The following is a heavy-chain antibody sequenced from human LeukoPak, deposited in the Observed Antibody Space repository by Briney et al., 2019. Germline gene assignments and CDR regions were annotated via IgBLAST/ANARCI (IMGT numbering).Heavy chain of an antibody. J-gene: IGHJ4*02. V-gene: IGHV3-66*01. Sequence: GGSLRLSCAASEFTVSVNYMSWVRQAPGKGLEWVSVIYSGNNTHYADSVKGRFTISRDNSKNTLYLQMNSLRAEDTAVYYCSAHAGDSGYDYFDYWGQGTLVTVSS. CDR3: SAHAGDSGYDYFDY. CDR2: IYSGNNT. D-gene: IGHD5-12*01. CDR1: EFTVSVNY.